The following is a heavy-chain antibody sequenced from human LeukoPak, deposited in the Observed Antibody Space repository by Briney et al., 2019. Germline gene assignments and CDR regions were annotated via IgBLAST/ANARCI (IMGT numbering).Heavy chain of an antibody. J-gene: IGHJ5*02. D-gene: IGHD3-22*01. CDR2: ISSSGSTI. CDR1: GFTFSDYY. V-gene: IGHV3-11*01. Sequence: PGGSLRLSCVASGFTFSDYYMSWIRQAPGKGLEWVSYISSSGSTIYYADSVKGRFTISRDNAKNSLYLQMNSLRAEDTAVYYCARDRYYDSSGYYYPWGQGTLVTVSS. CDR3: ARDRYYDSSGYYYP.